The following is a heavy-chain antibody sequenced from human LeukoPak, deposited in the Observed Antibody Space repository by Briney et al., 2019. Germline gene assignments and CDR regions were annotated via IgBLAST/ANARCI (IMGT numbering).Heavy chain of an antibody. CDR2: INPSGGST. D-gene: IGHD5-18*01. Sequence: ASVKVSCKASGYTSTSYYMHWVRQAPGQGLEWMGIINPSGGSTSYAQKFQGRVTMTRDMSTSTVYMELSSLRSEDTAVYYCARDFQPGDTAMTSFDYWGQGTLVTVSS. CDR3: ARDFQPGDTAMTSFDY. V-gene: IGHV1-46*01. J-gene: IGHJ4*02. CDR1: GYTSTSYY.